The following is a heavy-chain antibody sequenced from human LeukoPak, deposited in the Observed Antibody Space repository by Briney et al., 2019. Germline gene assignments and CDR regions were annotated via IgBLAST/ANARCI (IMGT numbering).Heavy chain of an antibody. CDR2: ISYDGSNK. V-gene: IGHV3-30*03. Sequence: GRSLRLSCAASGFTFSSYGMHWVRQAPGKGLEWVAVISYDGSNKYYADSVKGRFTISRDNSKNTLYLQMNSPRAEDTAVYYCYGCYYDSSGLAEWGQGTLVTVSS. J-gene: IGHJ4*02. CDR1: GFTFSSYG. D-gene: IGHD3-22*01. CDR3: YGCYYDSSGLAE.